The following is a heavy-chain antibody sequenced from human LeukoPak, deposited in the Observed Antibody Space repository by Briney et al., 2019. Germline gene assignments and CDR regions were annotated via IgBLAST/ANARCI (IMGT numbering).Heavy chain of an antibody. CDR1: GYTFTSYD. D-gene: IGHD3-10*01. Sequence: ASVKVSCKASGYTFTSYDINWLRQATGQGLEWMGWMNPNSGNTGYAQKFQGRVTMTRNTSISTAYMELSSLRSEDTAVYYCAREGDYYGSGDQGYWGQGTLVTVSS. V-gene: IGHV1-8*01. CDR2: MNPNSGNT. CDR3: AREGDYYGSGDQGY. J-gene: IGHJ4*02.